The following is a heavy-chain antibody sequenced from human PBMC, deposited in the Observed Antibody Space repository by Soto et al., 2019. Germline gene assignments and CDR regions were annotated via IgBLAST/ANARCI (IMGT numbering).Heavy chain of an antibody. CDR3: ARELGTLDRGVTYSMDV. Sequence: EVQLVESGGGLVQPGGSLRLSCAVSGFTYGAYEMDWVRQAPGKGLEWVAYISSSGSIRFYADSVQGRFTISRDNANNSLYLQMNSLRAEDTAVYYCARELGTLDRGVTYSMDVWGQGTTVTVTS. V-gene: IGHV3-48*03. CDR2: ISSSGSIR. CDR1: GFTYGAYE. J-gene: IGHJ6*02. D-gene: IGHD3-10*01.